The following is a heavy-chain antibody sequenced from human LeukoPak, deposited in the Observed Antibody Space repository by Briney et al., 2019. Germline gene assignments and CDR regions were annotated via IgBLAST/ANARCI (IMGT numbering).Heavy chain of an antibody. V-gene: IGHV3-11*01. D-gene: IGHD3-10*01. CDR3: ARDKDDYGSGNHWFDP. CDR1: GFTFSDYY. CDR2: ISSSGSTI. Sequence: GGALRRSCAASGFTFSDYYRGWIRQAPGKGREWVSYISSSGSTIYYADSVKGRFTISRDNAKNSLYLQMNSLRAEDTAVYYCARDKDDYGSGNHWFDPWGQGTLVTVSS. J-gene: IGHJ5*02.